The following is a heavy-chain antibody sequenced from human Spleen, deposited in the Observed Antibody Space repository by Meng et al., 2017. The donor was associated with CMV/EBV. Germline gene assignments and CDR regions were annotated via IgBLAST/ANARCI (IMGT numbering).Heavy chain of an antibody. Sequence: LLGLGGGLVQPGGSLRPSCAASEFTFSNYAMNWVRQAPGKGLEYVSAISSNGGTTYYANSVKGRFTISRDNSKNTLYLQMGSLRAEDMAVYYCARVSSSWIDYWGRGTLVTVSS. V-gene: IGHV3-64*01. D-gene: IGHD6-13*01. J-gene: IGHJ4*02. CDR3: ARVSSSWIDY. CDR2: ISSNGGTT. CDR1: EFTFSNYA.